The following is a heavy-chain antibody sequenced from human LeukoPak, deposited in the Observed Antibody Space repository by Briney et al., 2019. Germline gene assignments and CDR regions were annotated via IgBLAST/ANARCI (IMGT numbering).Heavy chain of an antibody. Sequence: ASVKVSCKASGYTFTGYYMHWVRXXXGXGLEWMGWINPNSGDTNYAQKFQGRVTMTRDTSISTAYMELSRLRSDDTAMYYXXRDXWDYEISGFSYWGQGTLATVSS. CDR1: GYTFTGYY. J-gene: IGHJ4*02. V-gene: IGHV1-2*02. CDR3: XRDXWDYEISGFSY. D-gene: IGHD3-22*01. CDR2: INPNSGDT.